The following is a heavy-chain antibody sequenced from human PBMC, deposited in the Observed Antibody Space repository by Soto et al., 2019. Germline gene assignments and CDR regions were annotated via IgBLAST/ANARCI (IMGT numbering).Heavy chain of an antibody. D-gene: IGHD4-4*01. J-gene: IGHJ6*02. Sequence: EVQLLDSGGDLVQPGGSLRLSCAASGFTFSTYPMSWVRQAPGKGLEWVSGISGSGISTYYADSVKGRFTISRDNSKNTVFLQMNSLRAEDTAVYYCAKPPVITASYYYYDMDVWGQGTTVTVSS. CDR1: GFTFSTYP. CDR2: ISGSGIST. CDR3: AKPPVITASYYYYDMDV. V-gene: IGHV3-23*01.